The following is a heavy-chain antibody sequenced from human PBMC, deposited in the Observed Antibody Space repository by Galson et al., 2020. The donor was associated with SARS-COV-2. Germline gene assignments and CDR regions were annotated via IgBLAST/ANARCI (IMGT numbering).Heavy chain of an antibody. CDR3: ARDFNSSSSYYYYGMDV. D-gene: IGHD6-6*01. Sequence: ASVKVSCKASGYTFTSYGISWVRQAPGQGLEWMGWISAYNGNTNYAQKLQGRVTMTTDTSTSTAYMELRSLRSDDTAVYYCARDFNSSSSYYYYGMDVWAKGPRSPSP. J-gene: IGHJ6*02. CDR1: GYTFTSYG. V-gene: IGHV1-18*01. CDR2: ISAYNGNT.